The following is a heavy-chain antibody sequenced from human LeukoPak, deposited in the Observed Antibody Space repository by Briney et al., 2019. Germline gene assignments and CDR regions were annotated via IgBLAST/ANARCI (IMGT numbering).Heavy chain of an antibody. Sequence: GGSLRLSCAVSGFRFDGYAMHWVRQVPGKGLEWVSTINWNGSSDLYADFVKGRFTISRDNAKNSLYLHMTSLGTEDTALYYCARGRRTVAGHFDNWGQGTLVTVSS. J-gene: IGHJ4*02. D-gene: IGHD6-19*01. CDR2: INWNGSSD. CDR1: GFRFDGYA. V-gene: IGHV3-9*01. CDR3: ARGRRTVAGHFDN.